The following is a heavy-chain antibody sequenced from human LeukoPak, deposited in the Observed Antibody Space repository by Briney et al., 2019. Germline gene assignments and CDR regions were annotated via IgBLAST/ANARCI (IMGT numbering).Heavy chain of an antibody. D-gene: IGHD4-17*01. V-gene: IGHV3-48*01. J-gene: IGHJ4*02. Sequence: GGSLRLSCAASGFTFSSYSMNWVRQAPGKGLEWVSYISSSSSTIYYADSVKGRFTISRDNAKNSLYLQMNSLRAEDTAVYYCASSHTDADYWGQGTLVTVSS. CDR3: ASSHTDADY. CDR1: GFTFSSYS. CDR2: ISSSSSTI.